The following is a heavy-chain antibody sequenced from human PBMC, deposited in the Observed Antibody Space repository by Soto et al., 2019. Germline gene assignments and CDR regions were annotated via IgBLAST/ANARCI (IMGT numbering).Heavy chain of an antibody. Sequence: QVRLVESGGGVVQPGRSLRLSCAASGFTFSSYAMHWVRQAPGKGLEWVAVISYDGSNKYYADSVKGRFTISRDNSKNTLYLQMNSLRAEDTAVYYCRVGYFDYWGQGTLVTVSS. V-gene: IGHV3-30-3*01. CDR3: RVGYFDY. D-gene: IGHD1-26*01. CDR2: ISYDGSNK. CDR1: GFTFSSYA. J-gene: IGHJ4*02.